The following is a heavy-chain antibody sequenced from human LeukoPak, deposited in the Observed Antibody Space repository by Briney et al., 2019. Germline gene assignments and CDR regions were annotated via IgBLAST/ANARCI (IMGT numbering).Heavy chain of an antibody. Sequence: PSETPSLTCAVYGGSFSGYYWNWIRQPPGKGLEWIGEINHSGSTNYNPSLKSRVTISVDTSKNQISLKLSSVTAADTAMYYCARLRGSSSWPRGWFDPWGQGTLVTVSS. CDR3: ARLRGSSSWPRGWFDP. J-gene: IGHJ5*02. D-gene: IGHD6-13*01. CDR2: INHSGST. V-gene: IGHV4-34*01. CDR1: GGSFSGYY.